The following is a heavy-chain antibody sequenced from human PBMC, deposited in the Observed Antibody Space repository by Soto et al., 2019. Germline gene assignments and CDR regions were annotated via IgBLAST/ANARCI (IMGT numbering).Heavy chain of an antibody. CDR1: GFTFGNYD. CDR3: VKSLSGYGPYWYFDL. D-gene: IGHD5-18*01. Sequence: EVQLLESGGGLVQPGGSLRLSCAASGFTFGNYDMTWVRQAPGKGLEWVSSISRVGDSTYYADSVKGRFTISRDNSKNTLSLPINSLRAEDTAIYYCVKSLSGYGPYWYFDLWGRGTLVTVSS. CDR2: ISRVGDST. V-gene: IGHV3-23*01. J-gene: IGHJ2*01.